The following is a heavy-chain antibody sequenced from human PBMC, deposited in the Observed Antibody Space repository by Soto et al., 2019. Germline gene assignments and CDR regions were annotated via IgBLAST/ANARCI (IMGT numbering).Heavy chain of an antibody. V-gene: IGHV4-34*01. J-gene: IGHJ4*02. Sequence: SETLSLTCAVYGGSFSGYYWSWIRQPPGKGLEWIGEINHSGSTNYNPSLKSRVTISVDTSKHQFSLKLSSVTAAYTAVYYCAYIWGMTIDYWGQGTLVTVSS. CDR2: INHSGST. CDR3: AYIWGMTIDY. CDR1: GGSFSGYY. D-gene: IGHD7-27*01.